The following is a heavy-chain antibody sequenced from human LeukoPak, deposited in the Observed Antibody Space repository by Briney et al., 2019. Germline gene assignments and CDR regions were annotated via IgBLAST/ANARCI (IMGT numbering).Heavy chain of an antibody. CDR3: ARGSSGWYIDR. CDR2: IYTDGNRI. Sequence: PGTSLRLSCAASGFTFSSYWMHWVRQGPGKGLVWVSRIYTDGNRISYADSVEGRVTVSRDNAKNTLYLQMNSLRVEDTAVYYCARGSSGWYIDRWGQGTLVTVSS. V-gene: IGHV3-74*01. CDR1: GFTFSSYW. J-gene: IGHJ5*02. D-gene: IGHD6-19*01.